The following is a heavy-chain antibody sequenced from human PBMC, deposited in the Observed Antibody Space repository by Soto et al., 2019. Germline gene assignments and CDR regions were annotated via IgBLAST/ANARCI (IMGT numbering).Heavy chain of an antibody. CDR3: ARERYSSSFDY. Sequence: LSLTCAASGFTFSTYEMNWVRQAPGKGLEWVSYISSSATFIYYVDSVKGRFTISRDNAKNSLYLQMNSLRAEDTAVYYCARERYSSSFDYWGQGTLVTVSS. V-gene: IGHV3-48*03. D-gene: IGHD6-13*01. CDR1: GFTFSTYE. CDR2: ISSSATFI. J-gene: IGHJ4*02.